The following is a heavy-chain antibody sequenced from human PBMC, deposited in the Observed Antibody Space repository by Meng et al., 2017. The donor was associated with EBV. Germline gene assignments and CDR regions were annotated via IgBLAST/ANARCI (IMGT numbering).Heavy chain of an antibody. D-gene: IGHD5-12*01. CDR2: IYSGDST. V-gene: IGHV3-53*01. J-gene: IGHJ4*02. Sequence: VQSGAGLVQPGGFLCLACAAPGFTVSSIYLRWVRQAPGKGLGWVSVIYSGDSTYYADSVKGRFTISRDNSKNTLYLQMNSLRAEDTAVYYCAKHRLGPLDYWGQGTLVTVSS. CDR1: GFTVSSIY. CDR3: AKHRLGPLDY.